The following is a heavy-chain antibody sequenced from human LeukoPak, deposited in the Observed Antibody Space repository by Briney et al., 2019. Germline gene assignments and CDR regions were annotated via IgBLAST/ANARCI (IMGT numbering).Heavy chain of an antibody. CDR2: IDYSGST. D-gene: IGHD3-10*01. CDR1: GGSIRSSLYY. Sequence: SETLSLTCTVSGGSIRSSLYYWAWIRQTPGKGLEWIGSIDYSGSTNYSPSLKSRATIFVDTSKNQFSLKLSSLTAADTAVYYCARLLWFGESPLFDYWGQGTPVTVSS. CDR3: ARLLWFGESPLFDY. V-gene: IGHV4-39*01. J-gene: IGHJ4*02.